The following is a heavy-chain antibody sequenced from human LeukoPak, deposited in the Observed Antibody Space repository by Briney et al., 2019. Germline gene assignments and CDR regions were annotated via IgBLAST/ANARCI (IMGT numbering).Heavy chain of an antibody. CDR1: GFTFSSYA. V-gene: IGHV3-23*01. J-gene: IGHJ4*02. Sequence: PGGSLRLSCAASGFTFSSYAMSWVRQAPGKGLEWVSGFSGGGGGTHYADSVQGRFTISRDNSKNTLYLLMNSLRAEDTAVYYCAKAPLYARYALNWGQGTLVTVSS. CDR2: FSGGGGGT. D-gene: IGHD2-8*01. CDR3: AKAPLYARYALN.